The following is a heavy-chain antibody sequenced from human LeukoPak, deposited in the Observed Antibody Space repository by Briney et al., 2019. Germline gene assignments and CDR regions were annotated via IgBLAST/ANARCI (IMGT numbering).Heavy chain of an antibody. D-gene: IGHD3-9*01. Sequence: PGGSLRLSCAASGFTFSSYAMSWVRQAPGKGLEWVSAISGSPGSTYYADSVKGRFTISRDNSKNTLYLQMNSLRAEDTAVYYCAKQPNYDILTGWIDYWGQGTLVTVSS. CDR1: GFTFSSYA. CDR2: ISGSPGST. V-gene: IGHV3-23*01. CDR3: AKQPNYDILTGWIDY. J-gene: IGHJ4*02.